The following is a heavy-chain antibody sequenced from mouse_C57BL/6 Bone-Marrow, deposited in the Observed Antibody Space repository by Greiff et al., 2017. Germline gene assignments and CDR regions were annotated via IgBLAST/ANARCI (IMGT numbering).Heavy chain of an antibody. D-gene: IGHD2-3*01. Sequence: QVQLQQSGPGLVAPSQSLSITCTVSGFSLTSYGVSWVRQPPGKGLEWLGVIWGDGSTNYHSALISRLSISEDNSKSQVFLKLNSLQTDDTATYCCAKKGDGYPLYYYAMDYWGQGTSVTVSS. CDR1: GFSLTSYG. J-gene: IGHJ4*01. V-gene: IGHV2-3*01. CDR2: IWGDGST. CDR3: AKKGDGYPLYYYAMDY.